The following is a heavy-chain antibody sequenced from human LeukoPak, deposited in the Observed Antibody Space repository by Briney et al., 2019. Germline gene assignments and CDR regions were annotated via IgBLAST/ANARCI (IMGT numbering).Heavy chain of an antibody. CDR3: ARSPVGYGDVYFFDY. V-gene: IGHV3-74*01. CDR2: INSDGSST. D-gene: IGHD4-17*01. CDR1: GFTFSTYW. Sequence: PGGSLRLXCAASGFTFSTYWMHWVRQAPGKGLVWVSRINSDGSSTRYADSVKGRFTISRDNAKNTLYLQMNSLRAEDTAVYYCARSPVGYGDVYFFDYWGQGTLVTVSS. J-gene: IGHJ4*02.